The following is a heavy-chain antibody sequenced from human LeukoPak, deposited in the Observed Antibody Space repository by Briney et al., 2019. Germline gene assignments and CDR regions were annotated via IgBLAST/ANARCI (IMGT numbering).Heavy chain of an antibody. CDR3: AKGPYGGNSGGPFFDY. J-gene: IGHJ4*02. Sequence: GGSLTLSCAASGFTFSTYAMSWVRQAPGKGLEWVSGISASGGTTYYADSVKGRFTISRDNSKNTLYLQMNSLRAEDTAVYYCAKGPYGGNSGGPFFDYWGQGTLVTVSS. D-gene: IGHD4-23*01. CDR2: ISASGGTT. CDR1: GFTFSTYA. V-gene: IGHV3-23*01.